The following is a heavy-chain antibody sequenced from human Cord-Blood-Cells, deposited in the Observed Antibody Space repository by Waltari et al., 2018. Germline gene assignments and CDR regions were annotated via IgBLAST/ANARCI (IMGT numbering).Heavy chain of an antibody. D-gene: IGHD2-15*01. J-gene: IGHJ4*02. CDR3: ARGGVVAKFDY. CDR1: GGSSSCYY. V-gene: IGHV4-34*01. Sequence: QVQLQQWGAGLLKPSETLSLTGAVYGGSSSCYYWIWSRQPPGKGLEWVGEINHSESNNYSPSLKSRVTISVDTSKNQFCLKLSSVTAADTAVYYCARGGVVAKFDYWGQGTLVTVSS. CDR2: INHSESN.